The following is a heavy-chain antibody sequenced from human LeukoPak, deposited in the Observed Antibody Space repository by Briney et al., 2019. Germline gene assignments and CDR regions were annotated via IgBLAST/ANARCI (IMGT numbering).Heavy chain of an antibody. J-gene: IGHJ4*02. Sequence: SQTLSLTCAVSGGSISSGGYSWSWIRQPPGKGLEWIGSIYDSGSTYYNPSLKSRVTISVDTSKNQFSLKLNSVTAADTAMYYCQSRFLEWLLDYWGQGTLVTVSS. D-gene: IGHD3-3*01. CDR1: GGSISSGGYS. CDR3: QSRFLEWLLDY. V-gene: IGHV4-30-2*03. CDR2: IYDSGST.